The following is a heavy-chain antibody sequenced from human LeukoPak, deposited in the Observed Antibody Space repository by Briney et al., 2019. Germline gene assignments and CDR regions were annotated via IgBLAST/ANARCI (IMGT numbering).Heavy chain of an antibody. CDR2: IYHSGGT. J-gene: IGHJ4*02. D-gene: IGHD2-15*01. V-gene: IGHV4-4*02. CDR1: GGSISSSNW. CDR3: AGGIVTSGGADY. Sequence: SETLSLTCAVSGGSISSSNWWSWVRQPPGKGLEWIGEIYHSGGTNYNPSLKSRVTISVDKSKNQFSLKLSSVTAADTAVYYCAGGIVTSGGADYWGQGTLVTVSS.